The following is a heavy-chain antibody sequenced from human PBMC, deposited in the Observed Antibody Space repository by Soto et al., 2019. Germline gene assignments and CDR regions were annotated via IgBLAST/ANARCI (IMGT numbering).Heavy chain of an antibody. D-gene: IGHD3-3*01. CDR2: IYSGGST. CDR3: AREFYDFWSGYYGSYYFDY. V-gene: IGHV3-66*01. CDR1: GFTVSSNY. Sequence: GGSLRLSCAASGFTVSSNYMSWVRQAPGKGLEWVSVIYSGGSTYYADSVKGRFTISRDNSKNTLYLQMNSLRAEDTAVYYCAREFYDFWSGYYGSYYFDYWGQGTLVTVSS. J-gene: IGHJ4*02.